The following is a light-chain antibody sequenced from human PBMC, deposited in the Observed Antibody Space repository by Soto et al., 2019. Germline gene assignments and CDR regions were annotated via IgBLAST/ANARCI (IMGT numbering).Light chain of an antibody. V-gene: IGKV1-5*03. CDR2: KAS. Sequence: DIQMTQSPSTLSASIGDRVTITCRASQSISSWLAWYQQKPGKAPKLLIYKASILESGVPSRFSGSGSGTVFTLTISSLQPEDFATYYCQQYNTYWTFGQGTKVEIK. J-gene: IGKJ1*01. CDR1: QSISSW. CDR3: QQYNTYWT.